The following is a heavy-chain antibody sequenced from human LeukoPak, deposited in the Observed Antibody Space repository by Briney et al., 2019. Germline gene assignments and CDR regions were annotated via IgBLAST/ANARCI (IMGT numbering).Heavy chain of an antibody. Sequence: SGVSLRLSCAASGFTFSSYAMSWVRQAPGKGLEWVSAISGSGGSTYYADSVKGRFTISRDNSKNTLYLQMNSLRAEDTAVYYCARTGRVATGPVGDIWGQGTMVTVSS. J-gene: IGHJ3*02. CDR1: GFTFSSYA. CDR3: ARTGRVATGPVGDI. V-gene: IGHV3-23*01. D-gene: IGHD5-12*01. CDR2: ISGSGGST.